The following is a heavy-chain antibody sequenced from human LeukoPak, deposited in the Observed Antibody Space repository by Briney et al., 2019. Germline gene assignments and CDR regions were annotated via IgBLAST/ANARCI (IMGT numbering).Heavy chain of an antibody. CDR3: ARVVLAAGATGTFDI. D-gene: IGHD1-14*01. V-gene: IGHV3-7*03. Sequence: GGSLRLSCAASGFSFSTYWMSWVRQAPGKGLEWVANIKQDGSEKYYVDSVKGRFTISRDNAKTSLYLQMNSLRAEDTAVYYCARVVLAAGATGTFDIWGQGTMVTVSS. CDR1: GFSFSTYW. CDR2: IKQDGSEK. J-gene: IGHJ3*02.